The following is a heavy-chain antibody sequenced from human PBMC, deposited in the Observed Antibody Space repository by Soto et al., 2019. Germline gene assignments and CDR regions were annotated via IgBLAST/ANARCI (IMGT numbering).Heavy chain of an antibody. CDR2: INPNSGGT. J-gene: IGHJ3*02. CDR3: ARDRGGPDAFDI. Sequence: ASVKVSCKASGYTFTSYAISWVRQAPGQGLEWMGWINPNSGGTNYAQKFQGRVTMTRDTSISTAYMDLSRLRSDDTAVYYCARDRGGPDAFDIWGQGTMVTVSS. CDR1: GYTFTSYA. D-gene: IGHD3-16*01. V-gene: IGHV1-2*02.